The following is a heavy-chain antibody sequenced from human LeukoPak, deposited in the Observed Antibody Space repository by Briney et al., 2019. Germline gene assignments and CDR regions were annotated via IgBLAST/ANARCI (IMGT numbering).Heavy chain of an antibody. CDR1: GFTFSSYT. CDR2: ISGSAIST. D-gene: IGHD3-9*01. CDR3: AKGDNNILTGYYNSFDS. Sequence: GGSLRLSCAASGFTFSSYTMSWVRQAPGKGLEWVSSISGSAISTYYADSVKGRFTISRDNSRNTLYLQMNSLRAEDTALFYCAKGDNNILTGYYNSFDSWGQGTLVTVSS. V-gene: IGHV3-23*01. J-gene: IGHJ4*02.